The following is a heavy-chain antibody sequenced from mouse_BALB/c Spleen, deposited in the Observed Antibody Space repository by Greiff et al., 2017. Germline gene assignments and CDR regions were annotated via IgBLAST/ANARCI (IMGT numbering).Heavy chain of an antibody. CDR3: ARGDYDYDWGYYYAMDY. CDR2: INPGSGGT. Sequence: VQLQESGAELVRPGTSVKVSCKASGYAFTNYLIEWVKQRPGQGLEWIGVINPGSGGTNYNEKFKGKATLTADKSSSTAYMQLSSLTSDDSAVYFCARGDYDYDWGYYYAMDYWGQGTSVTVSS. V-gene: IGHV1-54*01. J-gene: IGHJ4*01. D-gene: IGHD2-4*01. CDR1: GYAFTNYL.